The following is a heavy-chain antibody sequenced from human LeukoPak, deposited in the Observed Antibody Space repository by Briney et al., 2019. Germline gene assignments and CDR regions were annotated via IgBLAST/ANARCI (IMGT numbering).Heavy chain of an antibody. J-gene: IGHJ4*02. CDR2: IYYSGST. Sequence: SETLSLTCTVSGGSISSGDYYWSWIRQPPGKGLEWIGYIYYSGSTYYNPSLKSRVTISVDTSKNQFSLKLSSVTAADTAVYYCARVFEGTRSGYYFDYWGQGTLVTVSS. D-gene: IGHD3-3*01. CDR3: ARVFEGTRSGYYFDY. CDR1: GGSISSGDYY. V-gene: IGHV4-30-4*01.